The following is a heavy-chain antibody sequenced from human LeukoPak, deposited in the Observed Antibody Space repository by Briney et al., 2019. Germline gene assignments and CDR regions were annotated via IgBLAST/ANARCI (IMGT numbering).Heavy chain of an antibody. CDR3: ARHGDGSGSYWQANWFDP. Sequence: SETPSLTCTVSGGSISSSSYYWGWIRQPPGKGLEWIGSIYYSGSTYYNPSLKSRVTISVDTSKNQFSLKLSSVTAADTAVYYCARHGDGSGSYWQANWFDPWGQGTLVTVSS. V-gene: IGHV4-39*01. CDR2: IYYSGST. D-gene: IGHD3-10*01. CDR1: GGSISSSSYY. J-gene: IGHJ5*02.